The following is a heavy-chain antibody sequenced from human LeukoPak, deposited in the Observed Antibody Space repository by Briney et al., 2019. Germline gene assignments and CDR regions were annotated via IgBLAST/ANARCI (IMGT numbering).Heavy chain of an antibody. CDR1: GGSISSSRSY. CDR3: ARHKEGIMVRGLITKKERAYKWFDP. D-gene: IGHD3-10*01. CDR2: IYYNGDT. J-gene: IGHJ5*02. V-gene: IGHV4-39*01. Sequence: SETLSLTCSVSGGSISSSRSYWGWIRQPPGKGLEWVGSIYYNGDTYYNPSFKSRVSMSVDTAKNEISLILTSVTAADTAVYYCARHKEGIMVRGLITKKERAYKWFDPWGQGTLVTVSS.